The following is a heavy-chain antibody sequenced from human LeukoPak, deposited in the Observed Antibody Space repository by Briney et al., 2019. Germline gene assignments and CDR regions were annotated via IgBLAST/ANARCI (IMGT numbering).Heavy chain of an antibody. CDR3: ARRSGVTATYYGMDV. CDR1: GGSISSSSYY. J-gene: IGHJ6*02. CDR2: IYYSGSA. Sequence: SEPLSLTCTVSGGSISSSSYYWGWIRQPPGKGLEWIGSIYYSGSAYYTPSLKSRVTISVDTSKNQFSLRLSSVTAADAAVYYCARRSGVTATYYGMDVWGQGTTVTVSS. D-gene: IGHD2-21*02. V-gene: IGHV4-39*01.